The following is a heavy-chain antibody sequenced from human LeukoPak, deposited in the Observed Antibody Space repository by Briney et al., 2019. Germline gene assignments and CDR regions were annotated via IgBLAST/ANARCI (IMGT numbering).Heavy chain of an antibody. CDR2: VFGSGGSA. CDR3: GKSTVGYSSGRYPGWPIDY. V-gene: IGHV3-23*01. D-gene: IGHD6-19*01. CDR1: GFTFNSYA. J-gene: IGHJ4*02. Sequence: GGSLRLSCVASGFTFNSYAMYWVRQAPGKGLEWVAGVFGSGGSAHYTDSVEGRFTIFRDNSKNTVYLQMSSLRAEDTAVYYCGKSTVGYSSGRYPGWPIDYWGQGTLVTVSS.